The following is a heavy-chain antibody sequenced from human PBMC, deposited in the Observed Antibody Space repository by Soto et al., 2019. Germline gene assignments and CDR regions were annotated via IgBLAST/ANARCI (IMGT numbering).Heavy chain of an antibody. CDR1: GSTFTGYD. CDR3: VRGRRRGDSVY. D-gene: IGHD3-3*01. V-gene: IGHV1-8*01. CDR2: MNPNTGVA. Sequence: QVQLVQSGAEVKKPGASVKVSCKASGSTFTGYDVNWVRQATGQGLEWVGWMNPNTGVAGFAQKFQGRVTLTGNTSITTAYMELSSLRSEDTAVYYCVRGRRRGDSVYWGQGTLVTVSS. J-gene: IGHJ4*02.